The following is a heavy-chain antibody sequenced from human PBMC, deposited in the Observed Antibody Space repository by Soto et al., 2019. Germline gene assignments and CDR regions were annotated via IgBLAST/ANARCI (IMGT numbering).Heavy chain of an antibody. CDR1: GFSLSTSGVG. CDR2: IYWDDDK. CDR3: AHRRIGVSQWNYGDFDD. J-gene: IGHJ4*02. D-gene: IGHD6-19*01. Sequence: QITLKESGPTLVKPTQTLTLTCTFSGFSLSTSGVGVVWVRQPPGKAREWLVFIYWDDDKRYSPSLRSRLNITKDTSKNQVVLTMTNVDPVDTATYFCAHRRIGVSQWNYGDFDDWGQGTLVTVSS. V-gene: IGHV2-5*02.